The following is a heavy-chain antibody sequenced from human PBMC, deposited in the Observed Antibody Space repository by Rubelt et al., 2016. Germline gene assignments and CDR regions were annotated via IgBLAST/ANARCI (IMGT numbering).Heavy chain of an antibody. CDR3: ARPFTDLTGYSHYYYGMDV. J-gene: IGHJ6*02. V-gene: IGHV4-4*08. CDR1: GGSISSYY. CDR2: IYTSGST. D-gene: IGHD3-9*01. Sequence: QVQLQESGPGLVKPSETLSLTCTVSGGSISSYYWSWIRQPPGKGLEWIGRIYTSGSTNYNPSLKIRVPMSVETSKNQFSLKLSSVTAADTAVYYCARPFTDLTGYSHYYYGMDVWGQGTTVTVSS.